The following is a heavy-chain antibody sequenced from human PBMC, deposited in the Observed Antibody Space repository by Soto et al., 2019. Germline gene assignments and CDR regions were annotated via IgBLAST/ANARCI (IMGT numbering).Heavy chain of an antibody. V-gene: IGHV1-18*04. Sequence: QVQLVQSGAEVKKPGASVKVSCKASGYTFTSYGISWVRQAPGQGLEWMGWISAYNGNTNYAQKLQGRVTMTTDTSTGTAYMELRSLRSDDTAVYYCARETPWGGGLLLISGAAFDIWGQGTMVTVSS. CDR3: ARETPWGGGLLLISGAAFDI. J-gene: IGHJ3*02. CDR2: ISAYNGNT. CDR1: GYTFTSYG. D-gene: IGHD2-21*02.